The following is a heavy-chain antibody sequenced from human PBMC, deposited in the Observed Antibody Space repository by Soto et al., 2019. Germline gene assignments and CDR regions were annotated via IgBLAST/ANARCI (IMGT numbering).Heavy chain of an antibody. CDR2: IKQDGSEK. V-gene: IGHV3-7*05. CDR1: GFTFSSYW. Sequence: PGGSLRLSGAASGFTFSSYWMSWVRQAPGKGLEWVANIKQDGSEKYYVDSVKGRFTISRDNAKNSVYLQMNSLRAEDTDVYYCAGIYGMDVWGQGTTVTVSS. J-gene: IGHJ6*02. CDR3: AGIYGMDV.